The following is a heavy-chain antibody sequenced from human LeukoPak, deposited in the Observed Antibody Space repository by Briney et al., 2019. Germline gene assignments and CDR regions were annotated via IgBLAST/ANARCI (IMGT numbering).Heavy chain of an antibody. J-gene: IGHJ4*02. CDR3: AKTLRYFDWSQPGLPYFDY. Sequence: PGRSLRLSCAASGFTFSSYGMHWVRQAPGKGLEWVAVISYDGSNKYYADSVKGRFTISRDNSKNTLYLQMNSLRAEDTAVYYCAKTLRYFDWSQPGLPYFDYWGQGTLVTVSS. CDR1: GFTFSSYG. D-gene: IGHD3-9*01. V-gene: IGHV3-30*18. CDR2: ISYDGSNK.